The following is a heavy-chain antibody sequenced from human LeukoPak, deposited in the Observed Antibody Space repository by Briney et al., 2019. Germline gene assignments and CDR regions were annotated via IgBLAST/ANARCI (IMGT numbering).Heavy chain of an antibody. V-gene: IGHV1-24*01. D-gene: IGHD4-17*01. CDR2: FDPEDGET. Sequence: ASVKVSCKVSGYTLTELSMHWVRQAPGKGLEWMGGFDPEDGETIYAQKFQGRVTMTEDTSTDTAYMELSSLRSEDTAVYSRATGSPRIPPRYGDFDYWGQGTLVTVSS. J-gene: IGHJ4*02. CDR1: GYTLTELS. CDR3: ATGSPRIPPRYGDFDY.